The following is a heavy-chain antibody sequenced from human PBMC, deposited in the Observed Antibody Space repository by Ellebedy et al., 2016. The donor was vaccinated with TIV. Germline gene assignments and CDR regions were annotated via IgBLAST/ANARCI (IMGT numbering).Heavy chain of an antibody. Sequence: SVEVSCXASGGTFSSYAISWVRQAPGQGLEWMGGIIPIFGTANYAQKFQGRVTITADESTSTAYMELSSLRSEDTAVYYCARVVVGSGWYGGIYYYYGMDVWGQGTTVTVSS. CDR1: GGTFSSYA. D-gene: IGHD6-19*01. V-gene: IGHV1-69*13. CDR3: ARVVVGSGWYGGIYYYYGMDV. J-gene: IGHJ6*02. CDR2: IIPIFGTA.